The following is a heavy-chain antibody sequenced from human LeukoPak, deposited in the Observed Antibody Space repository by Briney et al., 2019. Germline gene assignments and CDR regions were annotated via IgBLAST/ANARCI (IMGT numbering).Heavy chain of an antibody. CDR2: IYPGDSDT. V-gene: IGHV5-51*01. Sequence: GESLKISCKGSGYSFTSYWIGWVRQMPGKGLEWMGIIYPGDSDTRYSPSFQGQVTISADKSISTAYLQWSSLKASDTAMYYCARTKPNYYDSSGYPDYWGQGTLVSVSS. D-gene: IGHD3-22*01. CDR3: ARTKPNYYDSSGYPDY. J-gene: IGHJ4*02. CDR1: GYSFTSYW.